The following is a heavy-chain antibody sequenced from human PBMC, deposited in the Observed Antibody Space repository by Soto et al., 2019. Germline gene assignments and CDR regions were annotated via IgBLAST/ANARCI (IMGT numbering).Heavy chain of an antibody. CDR2: ISPSAGST. CDR1: VFTFTSND. Sequence: GXSVKVSCKASVFTFTSNDVHLVRQAPGQGLECMGMISPSAGSTIYAQKFQGRVTMTRDTSTSTVYMGLSSLRSEDTAVYYCARAPLYNWKPFDYWGQGTLVTVSS. D-gene: IGHD1-20*01. J-gene: IGHJ4*02. V-gene: IGHV1-46*01. CDR3: ARAPLYNWKPFDY.